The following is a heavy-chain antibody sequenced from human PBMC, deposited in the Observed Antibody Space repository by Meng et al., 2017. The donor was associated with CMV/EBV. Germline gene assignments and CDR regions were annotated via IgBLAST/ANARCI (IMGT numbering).Heavy chain of an antibody. CDR2: ITASGGST. CDR1: EFTFSNYA. D-gene: IGHD1-7*01. V-gene: IGHV3-23*01. CDR3: AREFFNWNYSVVAFDI. Sequence: GESLKISCAASEFTFSNYAMSWVRQAPGRGLAWVSAITASGGSTYYADSVKGRFTISRDNSKNTLYLQMNSLRAEDTAVYYCAREFFNWNYSVVAFDIWGQGTMVTVSS. J-gene: IGHJ3*02.